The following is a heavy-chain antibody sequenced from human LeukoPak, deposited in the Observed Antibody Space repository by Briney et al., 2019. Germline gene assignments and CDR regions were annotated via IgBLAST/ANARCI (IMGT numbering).Heavy chain of an antibody. CDR1: GGSFGGYY. J-gene: IGHJ4*02. D-gene: IGHD5-12*01. V-gene: IGHV4-34*01. CDR3: ARVGGYSGYVNY. Sequence: SETLSLTCAVYGGSFGGYYWGWIRQPPGKGLEWIGEINHSGSTNYNPSLKSRVTISVDTSKNQFSLKLSSVTAADTAVYYCARVGGYSGYVNYWGQGTLVTVSS. CDR2: INHSGST.